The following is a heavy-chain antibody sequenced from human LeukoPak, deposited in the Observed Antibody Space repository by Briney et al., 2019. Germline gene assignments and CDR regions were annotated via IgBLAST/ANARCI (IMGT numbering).Heavy chain of an antibody. J-gene: IGHJ4*02. V-gene: IGHV1-2*06. CDR1: GYIFTDYY. Sequence: GASVKVSCKASGYIFTDYYMHWVRQAPGQGLEWMGRINPNNGGTYYSQKFQGRVTMTRDTSITTAYMALSRLRSDDTAVYYCARAPAYCGGDCYFYWGQGTLVTVSS. CDR2: INPNNGGT. CDR3: ARAPAYCGGDCYFY. D-gene: IGHD2-21*02.